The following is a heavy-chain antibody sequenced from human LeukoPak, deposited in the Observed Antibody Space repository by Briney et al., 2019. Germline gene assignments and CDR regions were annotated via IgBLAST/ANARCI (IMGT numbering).Heavy chain of an antibody. CDR3: ASVIDCVGGNCYSYNWFDP. Sequence: SETLSLTCTVSGGSLTSGSHYWSWIRQPAGKGLEWIGNIDISGSTKYNPSLKSRVTIYIDMSKNQFSLELTSVTAADTAVYYCASVIDCVGGNCYSYNWFDPWGQGTLVTVSS. CDR2: IDISGST. CDR1: GGSLTSGSHY. V-gene: IGHV4-61*09. J-gene: IGHJ5*02. D-gene: IGHD2-15*01.